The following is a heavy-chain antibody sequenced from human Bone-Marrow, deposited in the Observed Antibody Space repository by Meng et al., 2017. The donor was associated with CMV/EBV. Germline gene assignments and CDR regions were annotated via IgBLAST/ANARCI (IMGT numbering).Heavy chain of an antibody. D-gene: IGHD3-3*01. CDR1: GYTFTGYY. CDR2: INPNSGGT. V-gene: IGHV1-2*02. J-gene: IGHJ6*02. Sequence: ASVKVSCKASGYTFTGYYMHWVRQAPGQGLEWMGWINPNSGGTNYAQKFQGRVTMTRDTSISTAYMELSRLRSDDTAVYYRARGVGGRNGQVGWLPSHPGYGMDVWGQGTTVTVSS. CDR3: ARGVGGRNGQVGWLPSHPGYGMDV.